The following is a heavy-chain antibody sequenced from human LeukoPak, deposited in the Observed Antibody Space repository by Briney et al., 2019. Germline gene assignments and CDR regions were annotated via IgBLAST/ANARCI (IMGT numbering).Heavy chain of an antibody. V-gene: IGHV4-59*01. CDR2: IYYSGST. D-gene: IGHD1-1*01. CDR1: GGSISSYY. Sequence: SETLSLTCTVSGGSISSYYWSWIRQPPGKGLEWIGYIYYSGSTNCNPSLKSRVTFSVDTSKNQFSLKLNSVTAADTAVYYCARGTTVDYWGQGTLVTVSS. J-gene: IGHJ4*02. CDR3: ARGTTVDY.